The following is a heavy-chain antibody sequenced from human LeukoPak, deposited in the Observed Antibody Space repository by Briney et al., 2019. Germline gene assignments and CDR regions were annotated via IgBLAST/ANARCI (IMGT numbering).Heavy chain of an antibody. Sequence: SETLSLTCTVSGGSISSYYWSWIRQPPGKGMEWIGYIYYSGSTNYNPSLKSRVTISVDTSKNQFSLKLSSVTAAVTAFYYCARVGQLVKDFDYWGQGTLVTVSS. CDR1: GGSISSYY. CDR3: ARVGQLVKDFDY. V-gene: IGHV4-59*01. CDR2: IYYSGST. J-gene: IGHJ4*02. D-gene: IGHD5-24*01.